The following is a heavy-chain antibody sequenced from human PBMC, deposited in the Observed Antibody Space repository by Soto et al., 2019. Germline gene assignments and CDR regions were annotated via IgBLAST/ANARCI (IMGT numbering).Heavy chain of an antibody. CDR3: ARQFDSDTSGYYYDY. CDR1: GGTFSTNT. V-gene: IGHV1-69*13. CDR2: IMPIFGSA. D-gene: IGHD3-22*01. J-gene: IGHJ4*02. Sequence: GASVKVSCKASGGTFSTNTISWVRQAPGQGLEWMGGIMPIFGSANYAQKFQGRVTITADEYTRTVYMELSRLRSEDTAVYYCARQFDSDTSGYYYDYWGQGTLVTVSS.